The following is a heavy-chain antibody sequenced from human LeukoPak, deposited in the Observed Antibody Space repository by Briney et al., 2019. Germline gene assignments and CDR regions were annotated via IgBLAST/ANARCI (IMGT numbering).Heavy chain of an antibody. J-gene: IGHJ4*02. CDR1: GGSISSYF. Sequence: SETLSLTCTVSGGSISSYFWSWIRQPAGKGLEWIGRIYTSGSTNYNPSLKSRVTISADKSTNQFSLKLRSVTAADTAVYYCARDRFGDLNYFDYWGQGTLVTVSS. D-gene: IGHD3-3*01. CDR2: IYTSGST. V-gene: IGHV4-4*07. CDR3: ARDRFGDLNYFDY.